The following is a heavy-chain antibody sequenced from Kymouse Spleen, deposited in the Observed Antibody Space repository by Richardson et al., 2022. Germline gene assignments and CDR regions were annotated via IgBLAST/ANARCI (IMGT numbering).Heavy chain of an antibody. CDR2: ISYDGSNK. Sequence: QVQLVESGGGVVQPGRSLRLSCAASGFTFSSYGMHWVRQAPGKGLEWVAVISYDGSNKYYADSVKGRFTISRDNSKNTLYLQMNSLRAEDTAVYYCAKDLITGTTSPWGQGTLVTVSS. D-gene: IGHD1-7*01. J-gene: IGHJ5*02. V-gene: IGHV3-30*18. CDR1: GFTFSSYG. CDR3: AKDLITGTTSP.